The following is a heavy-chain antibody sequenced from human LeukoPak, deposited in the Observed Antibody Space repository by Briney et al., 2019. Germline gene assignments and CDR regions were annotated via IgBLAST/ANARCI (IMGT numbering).Heavy chain of an antibody. CDR1: GFTFSSHA. V-gene: IGHV3-23*01. Sequence: GGSLRPSCAASGFTFSSHAMSWVRQSPGKGLEWVSTISINGINTYYADSVKGRFTISRDNSKDTLYLQMISLRADDTAVYYCAKAGYSGYDDYWGQGTLVTVSS. CDR3: AKAGYSGYDDY. J-gene: IGHJ4*02. D-gene: IGHD5-12*01. CDR2: ISINGINT.